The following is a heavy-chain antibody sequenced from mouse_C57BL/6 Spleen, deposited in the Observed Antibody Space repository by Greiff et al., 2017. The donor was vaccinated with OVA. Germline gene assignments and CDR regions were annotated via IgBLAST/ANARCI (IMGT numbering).Heavy chain of an antibody. CDR3: ARPDITTVVAKGDYYAMDY. CDR1: GFTFSDYG. J-gene: IGHJ4*01. V-gene: IGHV5-17*01. CDR2: ISSGSSTI. D-gene: IGHD1-1*01. Sequence: EVKVVESGGGLVKPGGSLKLSCAASGFTFSDYGMHWVRQAPEKGLEWVAYISSGSSTIYYADTVKGRFTISRDNAKNTLFLQMTSLRSEDTAMYYCARPDITTVVAKGDYYAMDYWGQGTSVTVSS.